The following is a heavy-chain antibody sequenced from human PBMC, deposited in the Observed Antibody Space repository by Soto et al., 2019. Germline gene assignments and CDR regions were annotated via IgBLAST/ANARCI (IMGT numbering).Heavy chain of an antibody. V-gene: IGHV4-30-2*01. CDR1: GGSISSGGYS. CDR2: IYHSGST. J-gene: IGHJ3*02. Sequence: SDTLSLTCAVSGGSISSGGYSWSWIRQPPGKGLEWIGYIYHSGSTYYNPSLKSRVTISVDRSKNQFSLKLSSVTAADTAVYYCASYGGGQTDAFDIWGQGTMVTVSS. CDR3: ASYGGGQTDAFDI. D-gene: IGHD2-15*01.